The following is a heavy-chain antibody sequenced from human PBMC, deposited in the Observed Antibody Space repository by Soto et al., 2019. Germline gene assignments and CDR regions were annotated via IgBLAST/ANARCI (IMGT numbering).Heavy chain of an antibody. V-gene: IGHV3-23*01. CDR1: GFSFSTFA. CDR2: IIRTGIST. Sequence: GGSLRLSFTASGFSFSTFAMTWVRQAPGKGLEWVSTIIRTGISTYYADSVKGRFTISRANSKNTLYLQMNSLRAEDSAVYYCAKGNYGDYGGFDPWGQGTLVTVSS. CDR3: AKGNYGDYGGFDP. J-gene: IGHJ5*02. D-gene: IGHD4-17*01.